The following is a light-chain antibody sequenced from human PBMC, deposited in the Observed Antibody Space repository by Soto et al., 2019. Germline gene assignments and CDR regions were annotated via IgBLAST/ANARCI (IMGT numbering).Light chain of an antibody. CDR2: GAS. CDR1: QSVSSN. CDR3: QQYNNWPLT. V-gene: IGKV3-15*01. Sequence: EIVMTQSPATLSVSPGERATLSCRASQSVSSNLAWYQQTPGQAPRLLIYGASTRATGFPARFSGSGSGTEFTLTISSLQPEDFAAYYCQQYNNWPLTFGGGTKVEIK. J-gene: IGKJ4*01.